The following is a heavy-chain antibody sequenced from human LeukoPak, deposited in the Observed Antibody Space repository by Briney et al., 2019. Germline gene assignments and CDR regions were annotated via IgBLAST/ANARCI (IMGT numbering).Heavy chain of an antibody. CDR3: ARDGRAGSGYYRKDDY. Sequence: GGSLRLSRAASGFTFSSYWMTWVRQAPGKGLEWVANIKQDGSEKYYVDSAKGRFTISRDNAKNSLYLQMSSLRAEDTAVYYCARDGRAGSGYYRKDDYWGQGTLVTVSS. CDR2: IKQDGSEK. V-gene: IGHV3-7*01. J-gene: IGHJ4*02. D-gene: IGHD3-22*01. CDR1: GFTFSSYW.